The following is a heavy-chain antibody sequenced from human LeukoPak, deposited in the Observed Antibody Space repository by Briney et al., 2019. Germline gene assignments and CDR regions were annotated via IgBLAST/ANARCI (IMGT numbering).Heavy chain of an antibody. Sequence: SETLSLTCSVSGGSISSSSLFWDWIRQPPGKGLEWIGSIYYSGSTYYNPSLKSRVTISVDTSKNQFSLKLSSMTAADTAVYYCVRRSRDTGMAGSDYWGQGTLVTVSS. CDR1: GGSISSSSLF. CDR2: IYYSGST. V-gene: IGHV4-39*01. CDR3: VRRSRDTGMAGSDY. J-gene: IGHJ4*02. D-gene: IGHD5-18*01.